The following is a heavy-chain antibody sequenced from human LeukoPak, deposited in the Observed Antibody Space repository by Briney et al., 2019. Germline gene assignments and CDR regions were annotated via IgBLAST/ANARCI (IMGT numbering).Heavy chain of an antibody. CDR1: GYTFTSYG. Sequence: GASVKVSCKASGYTFTSYGISWVRQAPGQGLEWMGWISAYNGNTNYAQKLQGRVTMTTEKSTRKAYMELRSLRSDDTAVYYCARIGGRGDIVVVPAANVWGQGTLVTVSS. CDR2: ISAYNGNT. J-gene: IGHJ4*02. CDR3: ARIGGRGDIVVVPAANV. D-gene: IGHD2-2*01. V-gene: IGHV1-18*01.